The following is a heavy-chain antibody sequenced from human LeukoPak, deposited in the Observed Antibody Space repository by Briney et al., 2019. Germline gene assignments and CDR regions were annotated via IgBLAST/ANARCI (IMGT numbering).Heavy chain of an antibody. V-gene: IGHV3-23*01. D-gene: IGHD5-18*01. Sequence: GGSLRLSCAASGFIFSSHGMNWVRQAPGKGLEWVSGISPSGDITYYADSVKGRFTISRDNSKNTLYLQMNSLRAEDTAVYYCARSKSYSYYFDYWGQGTLVTVSS. CDR2: ISPSGDIT. CDR3: ARSKSYSYYFDY. J-gene: IGHJ4*02. CDR1: GFIFSSHG.